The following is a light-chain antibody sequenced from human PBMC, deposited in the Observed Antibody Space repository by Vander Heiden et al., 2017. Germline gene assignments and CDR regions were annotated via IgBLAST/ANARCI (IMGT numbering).Light chain of an antibody. J-gene: IGKJ2*01. CDR1: QSISSY. CDR3: QQCYSTPHT. Sequence: DIQMTQSPSSLSASVGDRVTITCRASQSISSYLNWYQQKPGKAPKLLIYAASSFQSRVPSRFSGSGSGTDFTLTISRLQPEDFATYYCQQCYSTPHTFGQGTKMEIK. CDR2: AAS. V-gene: IGKV1-39*01.